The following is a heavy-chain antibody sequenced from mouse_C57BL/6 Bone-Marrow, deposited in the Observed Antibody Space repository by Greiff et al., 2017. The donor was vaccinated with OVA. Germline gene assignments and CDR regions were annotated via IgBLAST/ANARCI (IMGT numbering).Heavy chain of an antibody. V-gene: IGHV1-15*01. CDR1: GYTFTDYE. Sequence: QVQLKESGAELVRPGASVTLSCKASGYTFTDYEMHWVKQTPVHGLEWIGAIDPETGGTAYNQKFKGKAILTADKSSSTAYMELRSLTSEDSAVYYCTRKLGRRDFDYWGQGTTLTVSS. J-gene: IGHJ2*01. D-gene: IGHD4-1*01. CDR3: TRKLGRRDFDY. CDR2: IDPETGGT.